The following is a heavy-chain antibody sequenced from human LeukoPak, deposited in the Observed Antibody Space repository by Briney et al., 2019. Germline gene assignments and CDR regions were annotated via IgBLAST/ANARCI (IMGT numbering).Heavy chain of an antibody. CDR3: ARIPGGYYYAMDV. CDR2: ISGSGANT. CDR1: AFTFNSYA. J-gene: IGHJ6*02. D-gene: IGHD3-16*01. V-gene: IGHV3-23*01. Sequence: GGSLRLSCAASAFTFNSYAMSWVRQAPGKGLEWVSAISGSGANTYYADSVKGRFTISRDNSKNTLYLQMNNLRAEDTAVYYCARIPGGYYYAMDVWGQGTTVTVSS.